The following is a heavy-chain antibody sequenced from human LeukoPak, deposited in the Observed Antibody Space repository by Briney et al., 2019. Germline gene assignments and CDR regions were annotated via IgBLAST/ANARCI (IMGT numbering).Heavy chain of an antibody. CDR1: GFTFSSYS. CDR3: ARYGSGTFYYYYYMDV. D-gene: IGHD3-10*01. Sequence: PGGSLRLSCAASGFTFSSYSMNWVRQAPGKGLEWVASISSRSSYINYADSVTGRFTIPRDNAKNSLFLQMNSLRAEDTAVYYCARYGSGTFYYYYYMDVWGKGTTVTVSS. V-gene: IGHV3-21*01. J-gene: IGHJ6*03. CDR2: ISSRSSYI.